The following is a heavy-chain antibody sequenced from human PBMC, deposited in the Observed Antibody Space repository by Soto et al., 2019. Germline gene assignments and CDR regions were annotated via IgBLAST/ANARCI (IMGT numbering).Heavy chain of an antibody. Sequence: EVQLVESGGGLVQPGGSLRLSCAASGFTFSSYAMHWVRQAPGKGLEYVSAISSNGGSTYYANSVKGRFTISRDNSKNTLYLQMGSLRAEDMAVYYSARDLLVKVRFLESFGAMDVWGKGTTVTVSS. CDR1: GFTFSSYA. D-gene: IGHD3-3*01. V-gene: IGHV3-64*01. CDR2: ISSNGGST. CDR3: ARDLLVKVRFLESFGAMDV. J-gene: IGHJ6*04.